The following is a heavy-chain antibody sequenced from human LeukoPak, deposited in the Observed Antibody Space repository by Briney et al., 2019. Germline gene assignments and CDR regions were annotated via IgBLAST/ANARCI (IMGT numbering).Heavy chain of an antibody. J-gene: IGHJ4*02. CDR1: GFTFSSYG. D-gene: IGHD3-10*01. CDR2: IRYDGSNK. V-gene: IGHV3-30*02. CDR3: AKDALYYGSGSYADY. Sequence: GGSLRLSCAASGFTFSSYGMHWVRQAPGKGLEWVAFIRYDGSNKYYADSVKGRFTISRDNSKNTLYLQMNSLRAEDTAVYYCAKDALYYGSGSYADYWGQGTLVTVSS.